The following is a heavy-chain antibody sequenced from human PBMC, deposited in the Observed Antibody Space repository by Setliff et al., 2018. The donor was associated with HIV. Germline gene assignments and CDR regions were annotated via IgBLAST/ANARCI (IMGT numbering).Heavy chain of an antibody. Sequence: SETLSLTCTVSGASISSSSHHWAWIRQPPGKGLEYIGNIYYTGSTHHNPSLESRVATSVDTSKNQFSLKLNSLSAADTAVYYCARWESAQKAFNPWGHGTMVTVSS. J-gene: IGHJ3*01. CDR2: IYYTGST. CDR1: GASISSSSHH. CDR3: ARWESAQKAFNP. D-gene: IGHD1-26*01. V-gene: IGHV4-39*01.